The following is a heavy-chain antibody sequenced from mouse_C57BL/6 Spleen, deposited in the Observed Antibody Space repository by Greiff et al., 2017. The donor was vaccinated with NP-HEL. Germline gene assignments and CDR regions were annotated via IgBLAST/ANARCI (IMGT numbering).Heavy chain of an antibody. D-gene: IGHD4-1*01. J-gene: IGHJ4*01. V-gene: IGHV1-81*01. CDR2: IYPRSGNT. Sequence: QVQLKESGAELARPGASVKLSCKASGYTFTSYGISWVKQRTGQGLEWIGEIYPRSGNTYYNEKFKGKATLTADKSSSTAYMELRSLTSEDSAVYFCARGLGRDAMDYWGQGTSVTVSS. CDR3: ARGLGRDAMDY. CDR1: GYTFTSYG.